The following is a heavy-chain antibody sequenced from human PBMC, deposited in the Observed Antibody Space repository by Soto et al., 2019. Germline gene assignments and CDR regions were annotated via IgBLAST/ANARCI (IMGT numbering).Heavy chain of an antibody. V-gene: IGHV3-53*01. D-gene: IGHD1-1*01. CDR3: VIEDWNGGWFDP. CDR1: GLIVSDNF. Sequence: EVRLVESGGGFIQPGGSLRLSCTASGLIVSDNFMTWVSQAPGRGPEWVSVLYSGGTTYYADSAKGRFTISRDNSKNTVYLQINSLRAEYTGIYYCVIEDWNGGWFDPWGQGTLVTVSS. CDR2: LYSGGTT. J-gene: IGHJ5*02.